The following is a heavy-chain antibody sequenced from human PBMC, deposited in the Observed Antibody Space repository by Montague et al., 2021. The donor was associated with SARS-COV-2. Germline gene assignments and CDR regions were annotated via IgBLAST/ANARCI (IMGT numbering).Heavy chain of an antibody. V-gene: IGHV3-48*03. CDR2: ISSSGSTI. CDR3: ARDTHERFTIFGVVITHYYMDV. Sequence: RLSCSASGFTFSSYEMNWVRQAPGKGLEWVSYISSSGSTIYYADSVKGRFTISRDNAKNSLYLQMNSLRAEDTAVYYCARDTHERFTIFGVVITHYYMDVWGKGTTVTVSS. CDR1: GFTFSSYE. D-gene: IGHD3-3*01. J-gene: IGHJ6*03.